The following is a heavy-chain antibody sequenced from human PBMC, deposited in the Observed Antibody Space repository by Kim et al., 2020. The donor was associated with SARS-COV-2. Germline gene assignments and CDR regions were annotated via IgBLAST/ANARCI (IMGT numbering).Heavy chain of an antibody. CDR1: GYTFTGYY. D-gene: IGHD6-19*01. J-gene: IGHJ4*02. CDR2: INPNSGGT. CDR3: ARGYSSGWSNVGY. Sequence: ASVKVSCKASGYTFTGYYMHWVRQAPGQGLEGMGWINPNSGGTNYAQKFQGRVTMTRDTSISTAYMELSRLRSDDTAVYYCARGYSSGWSNVGYWGQGTLVTVSS. V-gene: IGHV1-2*02.